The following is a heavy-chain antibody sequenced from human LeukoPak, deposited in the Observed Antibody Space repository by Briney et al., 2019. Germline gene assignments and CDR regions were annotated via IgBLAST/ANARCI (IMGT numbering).Heavy chain of an antibody. Sequence: SETLSLACTVSGGSISTYYWTWIRQPPGKGLEWIGSISYSGSTNYSPSLEGRVTMSVDTSKNQFSLKLRAVTAADTAVYFCARQELSYGSGSHFDYWGQGILVTVSS. D-gene: IGHD3-10*01. V-gene: IGHV4-59*08. CDR2: ISYSGST. J-gene: IGHJ4*02. CDR1: GGSISTYY. CDR3: ARQELSYGSGSHFDY.